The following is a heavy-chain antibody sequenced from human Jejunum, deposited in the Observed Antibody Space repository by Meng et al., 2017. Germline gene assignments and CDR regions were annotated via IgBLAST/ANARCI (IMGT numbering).Heavy chain of an antibody. CDR2: IYWDDDK. D-gene: IGHD6-25*01. CDR3: AKRTAVPGTFDY. V-gene: IGHV2-5*02. CDR1: GFSLSTSGLS. J-gene: IGHJ4*02. Sequence: QITLKESGPTLVKPTHTFSGFSLSTSGLSVARIRQPPGKALEWLALIYWDDDKAYSPSLKSRLTITKDTSKNQVVLTVTNVDPVDTATYYCAKRTAVPGTFDYWGPGTLV.